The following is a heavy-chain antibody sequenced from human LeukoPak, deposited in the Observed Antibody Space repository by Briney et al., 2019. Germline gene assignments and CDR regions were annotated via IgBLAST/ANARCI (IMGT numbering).Heavy chain of an antibody. V-gene: IGHV3-53*01. J-gene: IGHJ6*03. CDR1: GFTFSSYS. CDR3: ARSLRVRGVPDYMDV. D-gene: IGHD3-10*01. CDR2: IHKNAIT. Sequence: GGSLRLSCAASGFTFSSYSMNWVRQAPGKGLEWVSVIHKNAITSYADTVKGRFTISRDNSKNTLYLQMNNLRADDTAVYYCARSLRVRGVPDYMDVWGKGTTVTVYS.